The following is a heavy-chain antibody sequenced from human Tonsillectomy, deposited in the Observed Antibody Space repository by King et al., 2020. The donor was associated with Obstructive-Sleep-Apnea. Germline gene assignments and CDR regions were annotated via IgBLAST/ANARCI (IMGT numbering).Heavy chain of an antibody. CDR2: LFSNDEK. CDR3: ARIVTMVRGVDY. D-gene: IGHD3-10*01. CDR1: GFSLSNARMG. J-gene: IGHJ4*02. V-gene: IGHV2-26*01. Sequence: TLKESGPVLVKPTETLTLNCTVSGFSLSNARMGVIWIRQPPGKALEWLAHLFSNDEKSYSTSLKSKLTISKDTSKSQVFLTMTNMDPVDTATYYCARIVTMVRGVDYWGQGTLVTVSS.